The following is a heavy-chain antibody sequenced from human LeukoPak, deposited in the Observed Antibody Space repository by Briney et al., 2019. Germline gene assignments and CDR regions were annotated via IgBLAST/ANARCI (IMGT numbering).Heavy chain of an antibody. CDR1: GGSISSYY. J-gene: IGHJ4*02. Sequence: SETLSLTCTVSGGSISSYYWSWIRQPAGKGLEWIGRIYASGNTNYNPSLKGRVTMTVDTSKNQFSLNLSSVTAADTAVYYCARGRGSSWYYFDSWGQGTLVTVSS. CDR2: IYASGNT. D-gene: IGHD6-13*01. V-gene: IGHV4-4*07. CDR3: ARGRGSSWYYFDS.